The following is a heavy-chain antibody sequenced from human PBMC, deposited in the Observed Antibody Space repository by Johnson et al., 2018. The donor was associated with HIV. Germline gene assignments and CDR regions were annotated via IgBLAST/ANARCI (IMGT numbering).Heavy chain of an antibody. Sequence: VQLVESGGVLVQPGGSLRLSCAASGFTFSTYVMTWVRQAPGKGLEWVSSISSSGGTIFYAASVKGRFTISRDIAKNTLYLQMNSLRAEDTAVYYCARDGRGLDAFDIWGQGTVVTVSS. J-gene: IGHJ3*02. D-gene: IGHD3/OR15-3a*01. CDR3: ARDGRGLDAFDI. V-gene: IGHV3-21*06. CDR1: GFTFSTYV. CDR2: ISSSGGTI.